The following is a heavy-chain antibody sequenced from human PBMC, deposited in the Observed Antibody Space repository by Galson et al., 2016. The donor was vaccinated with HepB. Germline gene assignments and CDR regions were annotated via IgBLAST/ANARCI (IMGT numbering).Heavy chain of an antibody. D-gene: IGHD3-10*01. V-gene: IGHV4-39*02. Sequence: ETLSLTCTVSGGSISSSYYYWGWIRQPPGKGLEWIGSIYYSGSTYYNPSLKSRVTISVDTSTNQFSLKLSSVTAADTAVYYCARDEARIRKPSSYFGSGSYSARFGPGSGNFHYYGMDVWGQGTTVTISS. J-gene: IGHJ6*02. CDR2: IYYSGST. CDR1: GGSISSSYYY. CDR3: ARDEARIRKPSSYFGSGSYSARFGPGSGNFHYYGMDV.